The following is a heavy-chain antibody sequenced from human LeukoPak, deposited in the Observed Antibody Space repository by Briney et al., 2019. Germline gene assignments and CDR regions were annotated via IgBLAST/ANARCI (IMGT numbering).Heavy chain of an antibody. CDR2: IKQDGSKK. D-gene: IGHD5-18*01. J-gene: IGHJ3*02. V-gene: IGHV3-7*01. CDR1: GFPFSSYW. Sequence: GGSLRLSCVASGFPFSSYWMTWVRQAPGKGLEWVANIKQDGSKKSYVDSVKGRFTISRDNAKNSLYLQMNSLRAEDTAVYYCARDTWGYSYAFDIWGQGTMVTVSS. CDR3: ARDTWGYSYAFDI.